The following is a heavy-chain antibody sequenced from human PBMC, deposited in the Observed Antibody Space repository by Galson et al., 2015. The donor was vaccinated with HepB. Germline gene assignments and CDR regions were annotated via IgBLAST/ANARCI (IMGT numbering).Heavy chain of an antibody. D-gene: IGHD6-6*01. CDR3: ARDIASRRFDW. Sequence: SLRLSCAASGFTFSSYAMSWVRQAPGKGLDWVAVIYYDGSLTYYADSVKGRFTISRDNSRNMLYLQLNSLRVEDTALYYCARDIASRRFDWWGQGSLVTVSS. CDR1: GFTFSSYA. CDR2: IYYDGSLT. J-gene: IGHJ4*02. V-gene: IGHV3-33*08.